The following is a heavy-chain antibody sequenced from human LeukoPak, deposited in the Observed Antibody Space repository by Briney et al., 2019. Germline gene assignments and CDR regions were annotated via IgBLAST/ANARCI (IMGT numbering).Heavy chain of an antibody. V-gene: IGHV4-34*01. D-gene: IGHD3-22*01. CDR2: INHSGST. CDR3: ARGRSYYYDSSGLVRPHPPLDY. J-gene: IGHJ4*02. Sequence: PSETLSLTCAVYGGSFSGYYWSWFRQPPGKGLEWIGEINHSGSTNYKPSLKSRVTISVDTSKNQFSLKLSSVTAADTAVYYCARGRSYYYDSSGLVRPHPPLDYWGQGTLVTVSS. CDR1: GGSFSGYY.